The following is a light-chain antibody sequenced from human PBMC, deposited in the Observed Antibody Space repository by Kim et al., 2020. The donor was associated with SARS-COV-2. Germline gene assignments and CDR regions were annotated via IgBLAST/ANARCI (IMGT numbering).Light chain of an antibody. CDR1: QSISSR. CDR3: QQYDSFPLT. Sequence: DIQMTQSPSTLSASVGDRVTITCRASQSISSRLAWYQQKPGKAPKVLIYDASSLESGVPSRFSGSGSGTEFTLSISSLQPDDFATYYCQQYDSFPLTFGGGTKVDIK. V-gene: IGKV1-5*01. J-gene: IGKJ4*01. CDR2: DAS.